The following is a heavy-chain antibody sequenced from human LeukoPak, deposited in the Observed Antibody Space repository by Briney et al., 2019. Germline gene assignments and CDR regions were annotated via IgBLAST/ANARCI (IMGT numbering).Heavy chain of an antibody. J-gene: IGHJ4*02. V-gene: IGHV4-39*01. CDR3: ASYGCNPRAFDY. D-gene: IGHD4-23*01. Sequence: KSSETLSLTCTLSGRSIRSSRYYWGWTRQPPGKVLEWIGNIYYSGITYSNPSLNSRDTISVDTSKNQFSLKLSSVTAADTAVYYCASYGCNPRAFDYWGQGTLVTVPS. CDR2: IYYSGIT. CDR1: GRSIRSSRYY.